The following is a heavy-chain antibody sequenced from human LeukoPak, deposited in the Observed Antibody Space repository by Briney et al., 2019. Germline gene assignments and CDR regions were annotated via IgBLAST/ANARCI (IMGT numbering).Heavy chain of an antibody. CDR1: GYTFTSYD. J-gene: IGHJ4*02. CDR3: ARDIVVVVAAKADLFDY. V-gene: IGHV1-8*01. Sequence: ASVKVSCKASGYTFTSYDINWVRQATGQGLEWMGWMNPNSGNTGYAQKFQGRVTMTTDTSTSTAYMELRSLRSDDTAVYYCARDIVVVVAAKADLFDYWGQGTLVTVSS. D-gene: IGHD2-15*01. CDR2: MNPNSGNT.